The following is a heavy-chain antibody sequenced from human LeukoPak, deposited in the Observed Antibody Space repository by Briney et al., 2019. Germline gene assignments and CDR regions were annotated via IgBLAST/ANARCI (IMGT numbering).Heavy chain of an antibody. D-gene: IGHD3-22*01. CDR2: ISHSAGT. J-gene: IGHJ4*02. Sequence: SETLSLTCTVSGGSINTYYWNWIRQPPGKGLEWIGYISHSAGTNYNPSLKSRVTISMDTSKNQFSLKLTSVTAADTAVYYCATGGDTSGHFYYFDSWAQGTLVTVSS. CDR3: ATGGDTSGHFYYFDS. CDR1: GGSINTYY. V-gene: IGHV4-59*01.